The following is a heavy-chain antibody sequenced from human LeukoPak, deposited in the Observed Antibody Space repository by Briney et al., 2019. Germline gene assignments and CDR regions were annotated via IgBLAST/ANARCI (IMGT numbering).Heavy chain of an antibody. CDR1: GYTFTGYY. CDR2: INPNSGGT. D-gene: IGHD6-13*01. CDR3: ARSIAAAGTQDFQH. V-gene: IGHV1-2*02. Sequence: ASVKVSCKASGYTFTGYYMHWVRQAPGQGLGWMGWINPNSGGTNYAQKFQGRVTMTRDTSISTAYMELSRLRSDDTAVYYCARSIAAAGTQDFQHWGQGTLVTVSS. J-gene: IGHJ1*01.